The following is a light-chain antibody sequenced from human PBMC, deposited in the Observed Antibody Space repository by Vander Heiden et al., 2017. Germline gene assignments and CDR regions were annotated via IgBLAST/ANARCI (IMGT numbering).Light chain of an antibody. Sequence: DIVMTQSPDSLAVSLGERATLHCKSSQRLFYSSNNHNFLAWYQQKPGQPPKLLIYGASIRECGVPDRFSGSGSGTDFTPTISSLHAEDVAVYYCQQYFGTPWTFGQGTKVEV. CDR3: QQYFGTPWT. CDR1: QRLFYSSNNHNF. J-gene: IGKJ1*01. CDR2: GAS. V-gene: IGKV4-1*01.